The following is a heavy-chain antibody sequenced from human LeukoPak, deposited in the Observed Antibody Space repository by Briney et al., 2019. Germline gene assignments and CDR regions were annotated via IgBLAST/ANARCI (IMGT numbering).Heavy chain of an antibody. CDR3: ARGGVVGEAFDI. V-gene: IGHV1-46*01. D-gene: IGHD2-15*01. CDR2: INPSGGST. Sequence: ASVKVSCKASGGTFSSYAISWVRQAPGQGLEWMGIINPSGGSTSYAQKFQGRVTMTRDMSTSTVYMELSSLRSEDTAVYYCARGGVVGEAFDIWGQGTMVTVSS. J-gene: IGHJ3*02. CDR1: GGTFSSYA.